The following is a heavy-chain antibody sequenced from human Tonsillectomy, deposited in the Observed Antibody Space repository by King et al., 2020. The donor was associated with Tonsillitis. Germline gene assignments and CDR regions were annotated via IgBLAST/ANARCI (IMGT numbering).Heavy chain of an antibody. CDR2: ILWNDEK. Sequence: QFTLKESGPVLVKPTETLTLTCTVSGFSLSNARMGVSWIRQPPGKALEWLAHILWNDEKSYSTSLKSRLTISKDTSKSQVVLSMTNVDPVDTATYYCARISTYYYDSTGYYSPNWFDPWGQGTLVTVSS. CDR3: ARISTYYYDSTGYYSPNWFDP. J-gene: IGHJ5*02. CDR1: GFSLSNARMG. V-gene: IGHV2-26*01. D-gene: IGHD3-22*01.